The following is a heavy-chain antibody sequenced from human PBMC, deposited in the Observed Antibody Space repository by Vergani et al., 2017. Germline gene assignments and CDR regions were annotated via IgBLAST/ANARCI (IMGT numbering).Heavy chain of an antibody. J-gene: IGHJ5*02. CDR3: ARGGSGWGLLFDP. Sequence: QVHLQESRPGLVKPSETLSLTCTVSGVSISSYYWSWNRQPPGKGLEWIGYIYYSGITNYNPSLKSRVTISVDTSKNQFPLKLSSVTAADTAVYYCARGGSGWGLLFDPRGQGTLVTVSS. CDR2: IYYSGIT. V-gene: IGHV4-59*01. D-gene: IGHD6-19*01. CDR1: GVSISSYY.